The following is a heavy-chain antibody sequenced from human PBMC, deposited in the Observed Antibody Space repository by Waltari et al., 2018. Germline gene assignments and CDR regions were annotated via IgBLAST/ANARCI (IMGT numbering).Heavy chain of an antibody. CDR1: GGTFSSYA. CDR2: IIPIFGTA. V-gene: IGHV1-69*05. J-gene: IGHJ4*02. Sequence: QVQLVQSGAEVKKPGSSVKVSCKASGGTFSSYAISWVRQAPGQGLEWMGGIIPIFGTANYAQKFQGRVTITTDESTSTAYMELSSLRSEDTAVYYCRVGSSGYFRSVSLYYFDYWGQGTLVTVSS. CDR3: RVGSSGYFRSVSLYYFDY. D-gene: IGHD3-22*01.